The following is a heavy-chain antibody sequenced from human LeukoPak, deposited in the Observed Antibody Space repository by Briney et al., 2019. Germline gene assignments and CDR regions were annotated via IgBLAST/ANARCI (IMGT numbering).Heavy chain of an antibody. J-gene: IGHJ4*02. D-gene: IGHD3-10*01. CDR1: GFTFGSYA. Sequence: GGSLRLSCAASGFTFGSYAMSWVRQAAGKGVEWVANIKQDGSEKYYVDSVKGRFTISRDNAKNSLYLQMNSLRAEDTAVYYCARETYYYGSGSLGGFDYWGQGTLVTVSS. V-gene: IGHV3-7*01. CDR2: IKQDGSEK. CDR3: ARETYYYGSGSLGGFDY.